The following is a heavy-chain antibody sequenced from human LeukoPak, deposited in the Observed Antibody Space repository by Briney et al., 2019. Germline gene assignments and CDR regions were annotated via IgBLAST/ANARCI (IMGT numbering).Heavy chain of an antibody. D-gene: IGHD5-18*01. CDR1: GGSLSSYY. CDR3: ARDIGQLYFNY. Sequence: SETLSLTCTVSGGSLSSYYWSWIRQPPGKGLEGIGYIYYRGSTNYNPSLKSRVTISVDMSRNQFSLKLSSVTAADTAVYYCARDIGQLYFNYWGQGTLVTVSS. V-gene: IGHV4-59*01. CDR2: IYYRGST. J-gene: IGHJ4*02.